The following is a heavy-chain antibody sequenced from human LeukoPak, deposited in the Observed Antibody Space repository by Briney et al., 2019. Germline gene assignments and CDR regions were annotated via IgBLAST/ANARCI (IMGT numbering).Heavy chain of an antibody. J-gene: IGHJ4*02. V-gene: IGHV3-9*01. CDR1: GFTFDDYA. CDR2: ISWNSGSI. CDR3: AKGGLIAVAGRFDY. Sequence: PGGSLRLSCAASGFTFDDYAMHWVRQAPGKGLEWVSGISWNSGSIGYADSVKGRFTNSRDNAKNSLYLQMNSLRAEDTALYYCAKGGLIAVAGRFDYWGQGTLVTVSS. D-gene: IGHD6-19*01.